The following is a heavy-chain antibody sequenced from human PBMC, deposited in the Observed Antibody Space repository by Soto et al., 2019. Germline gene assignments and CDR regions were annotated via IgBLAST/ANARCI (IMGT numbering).Heavy chain of an antibody. CDR1: GLTFNNAW. Sequence: PGGSLRLSCVASGLTFNNAWMNWVRQAPGKGLEWVGHIRSKSDGGTTDYAAPVKGRFTISRDDSKNMVDLQMSSLKTEDTAIYYCTTYSGAAFEYWGQGALVTVS. CDR3: TTYSGAAFEY. J-gene: IGHJ4*02. D-gene: IGHD1-26*01. CDR2: IRSKSDGGTT. V-gene: IGHV3-15*01.